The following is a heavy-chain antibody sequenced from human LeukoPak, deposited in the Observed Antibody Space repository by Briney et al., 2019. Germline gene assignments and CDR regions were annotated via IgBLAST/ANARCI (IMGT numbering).Heavy chain of an antibody. Sequence: GGSLRLSCAASGFTFSDYYMSWVRQAPGKGLEWVSAICGSGGCTYYADSVKGRFTISRDNSENTLYLQMNSLRAEDTAVYYCAKTSGYLVDYYYYYMDVWGKGTTVTISS. J-gene: IGHJ6*03. CDR2: ICGSGGCT. D-gene: IGHD5-12*01. CDR3: AKTSGYLVDYYYYYMDV. V-gene: IGHV3-23*01. CDR1: GFTFSDYY.